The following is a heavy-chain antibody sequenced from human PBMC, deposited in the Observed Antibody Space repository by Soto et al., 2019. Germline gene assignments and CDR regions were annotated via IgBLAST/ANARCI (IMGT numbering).Heavy chain of an antibody. D-gene: IGHD6-19*01. CDR1: GFTFINYA. J-gene: IGHJ4*02. CDR3: AKTYSSGAIAHS. CDR2: ISGTGDST. Sequence: GGSLRLSCAASGFTFINYAMRWVRQAPGKGLEWVSSISGTGDSTYYADSVRGRFTISRDNSKNTLYLQMNSLRAEDTAIYYCAKTYSSGAIAHSWGQGTLVTVSS. V-gene: IGHV3-23*01.